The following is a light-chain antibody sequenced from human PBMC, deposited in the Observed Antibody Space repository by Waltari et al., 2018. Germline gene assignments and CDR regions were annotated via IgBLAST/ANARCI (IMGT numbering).Light chain of an antibody. Sequence: SYVLTQPTSVSVAPGPTAMITCGVHHITPKVLHWYQQTPGPAPVVVVYDDSARPSGIPERFSGSRSGNTATLTISRVEAGDEADYYCQVWDSSSDQYFFGTGTKVTVL. V-gene: IGLV3-21*02. J-gene: IGLJ1*01. CDR2: DDS. CDR3: QVWDSSSDQYF. CDR1: HITPKV.